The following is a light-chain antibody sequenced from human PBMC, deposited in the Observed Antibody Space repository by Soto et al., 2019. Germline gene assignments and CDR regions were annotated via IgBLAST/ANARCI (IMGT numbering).Light chain of an antibody. Sequence: QSVLTQPPSVSGAPGHRVTISCSGGSSNIGAGFEVHWYQQFPGRSPKLLIFGNSNRPSGVSDRVSGSQSGTSASLAISGLQAEDEADYHCQSYDNSLSGVVFGGGTQLTVL. V-gene: IGLV1-40*01. J-gene: IGLJ2*01. CDR3: QSYDNSLSGVV. CDR2: GNS. CDR1: SSNIGAGFE.